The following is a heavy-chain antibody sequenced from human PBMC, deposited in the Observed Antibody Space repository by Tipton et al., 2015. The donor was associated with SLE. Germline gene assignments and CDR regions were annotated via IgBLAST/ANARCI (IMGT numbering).Heavy chain of an antibody. CDR2: IYHSGST. V-gene: IGHV4-59*12. J-gene: IGHJ3*02. Sequence: TLSLTCTVSGGSISSYYWSWIRQPPGKGLEWIGEIYHSGSTNYNPSLKSRVTISVDKSKNQFSLKLSSVTAADTAVYYCASFPSFRAFDIWGQGTMVTVSS. D-gene: IGHD3-16*02. CDR3: ASFPSFRAFDI. CDR1: GGSISSYY.